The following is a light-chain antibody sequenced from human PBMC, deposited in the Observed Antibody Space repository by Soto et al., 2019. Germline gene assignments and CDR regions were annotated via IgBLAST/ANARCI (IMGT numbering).Light chain of an antibody. CDR1: SSDVGANIF. Sequence: QSALTQPASVSGSPGQSITISCTGTSSDVGANIFVSWHQQHPGKAPKLMIYAVSSRPSGVSYRFSGSKSGNTASLTISGLQAADEADYYCCSYAGGWVFGGGTKLTVL. J-gene: IGLJ3*02. V-gene: IGLV2-14*01. CDR3: CSYAGGWV. CDR2: AVS.